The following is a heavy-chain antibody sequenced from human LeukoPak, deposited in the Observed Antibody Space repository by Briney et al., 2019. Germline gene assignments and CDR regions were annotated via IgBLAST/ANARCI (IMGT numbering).Heavy chain of an antibody. CDR1: GFPYRNFA. D-gene: IGHD2-8*01. J-gene: IGHJ4*02. CDR2: IGGGDT. CDR3: AKDGQSFNSMYDYFDS. V-gene: IGHV3-23*01. Sequence: GGPLRLSCSASGFPYRNFAVSWVRDATGKALEWVSSIGGGDTHYADSVKGRFTISRDDSRSTMDLQMSSLRAEDTAVYYCAKDGQSFNSMYDYFDSWGQGTLVTVSS.